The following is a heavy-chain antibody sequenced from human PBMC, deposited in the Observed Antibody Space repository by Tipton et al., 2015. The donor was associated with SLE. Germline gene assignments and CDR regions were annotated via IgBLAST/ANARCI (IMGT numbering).Heavy chain of an antibody. CDR1: GGTFSSYA. CDR3: ARGGAFRAYYGSGSSPYYGMDV. J-gene: IGHJ6*02. Sequence: QVQLVQSGAEVKKPGSSVKVSCKASGGTFSSYAISWVRQAPGQGLEWMGGIIPIFGTANYAQKFQGRVTITADESTSTAYMELSSLRSEDTAVYYCARGGAFRAYYGSGSSPYYGMDVWGQGTTVTVSS. V-gene: IGHV1-69*01. CDR2: IIPIFGTA. D-gene: IGHD3-10*01.